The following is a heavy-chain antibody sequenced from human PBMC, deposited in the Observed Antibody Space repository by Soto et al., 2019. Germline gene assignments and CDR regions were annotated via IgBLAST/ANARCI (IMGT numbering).Heavy chain of an antibody. Sequence: ASVKVSCNASGYTFTSYGISWVRQAPGQGLEWMGWVSAYNGNTNYAQKLQGRVTMTTDTSTSTAYMELRSLRSDDTAVYYCARDFLREARTRWELPADYWGQGTLVTVSS. D-gene: IGHD1-26*01. V-gene: IGHV1-18*04. J-gene: IGHJ4*02. CDR2: VSAYNGNT. CDR3: ARDFLREARTRWELPADY. CDR1: GYTFTSYG.